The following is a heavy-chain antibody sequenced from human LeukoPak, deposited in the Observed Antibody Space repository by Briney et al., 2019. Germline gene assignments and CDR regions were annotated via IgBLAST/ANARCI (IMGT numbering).Heavy chain of an antibody. CDR3: AKDSHDSSGYRDY. CDR2: ISGSGGST. V-gene: IGHV3-23*01. CDR1: GFTFSSYA. D-gene: IGHD3-22*01. J-gene: IGHJ4*02. Sequence: GGSLTLSRAASGFTFSSYAMSWVRQAPGKGLEWVSAISGSGGSTYYADSVKGRFTISRDNSKNTLYLQMNSLRAEDTAVYYCAKDSHDSSGYRDYWGQGTLVTVSS.